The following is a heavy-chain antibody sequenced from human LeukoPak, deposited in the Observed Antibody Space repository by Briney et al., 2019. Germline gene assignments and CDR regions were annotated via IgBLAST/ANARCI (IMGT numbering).Heavy chain of an antibody. CDR1: GFTFSSYS. Sequence: GGSLRLSCAASGFTFSSYSMNWVRQAPGKGLEWVSYITTSSSIIYYSDSVKGRFTISRDDAKNLLYLQMNSLGVEDTAVYYCARRQGRRGIVGPTILKGAFDVWGQGTMVTVSS. CDR2: ITTSSSII. CDR3: ARRQGRRGIVGPTILKGAFDV. V-gene: IGHV3-48*01. D-gene: IGHD1-26*01. J-gene: IGHJ3*01.